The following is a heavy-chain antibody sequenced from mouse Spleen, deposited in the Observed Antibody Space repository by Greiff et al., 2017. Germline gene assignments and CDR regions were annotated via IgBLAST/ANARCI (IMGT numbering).Heavy chain of an antibody. V-gene: IGHV3-1*01. CDR3: ARTLPYYYAMDY. D-gene: IGHD2-10*01. Sequence: ESGPGMVKPSQSLSLTCTVTGYSITSGYDWHWIRHFPGNKLEWMGYISYSGSTNYNPSLKSRISITHDTSKNHFFLKLNSVTTEDTATYYCARTLPYYYAMDYWGQGTSVTVSS. J-gene: IGHJ4*01. CDR1: GYSITSGYD. CDR2: ISYSGST.